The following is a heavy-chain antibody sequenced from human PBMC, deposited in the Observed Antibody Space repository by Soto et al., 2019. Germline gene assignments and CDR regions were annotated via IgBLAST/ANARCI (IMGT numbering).Heavy chain of an antibody. J-gene: IGHJ4*02. CDR3: ARDDDSSGWYERAPLDY. Sequence: QVQLVESGGGVVQPGRSLRLSCAASGFTFSSYGMHWVRQAPGKGLEWVAVIWYDGSNKYYADSVKGRFTISRDNSKNTLYLQMNSLRAEDTAVYYCARDDDSSGWYERAPLDYWGQGTLVTVSS. CDR1: GFTFSSYG. V-gene: IGHV3-33*01. CDR2: IWYDGSNK. D-gene: IGHD6-19*01.